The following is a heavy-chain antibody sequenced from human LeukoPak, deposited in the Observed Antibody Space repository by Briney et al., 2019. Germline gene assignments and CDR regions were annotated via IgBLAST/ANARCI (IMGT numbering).Heavy chain of an antibody. CDR3: ARDRSARNWFDP. V-gene: IGHV3-7*03. Sequence: GGSLRLSCAASGFTFSSYWMSWVRQAPGKGLEWVASVKQDGSEKYCVGSVKGRFTISRDNVKNSLYLQMNSLRAEDTAVYYCARDRSARNWFDPWGQGTLVTVSS. CDR1: GFTFSSYW. CDR2: VKQDGSEK. J-gene: IGHJ5*02.